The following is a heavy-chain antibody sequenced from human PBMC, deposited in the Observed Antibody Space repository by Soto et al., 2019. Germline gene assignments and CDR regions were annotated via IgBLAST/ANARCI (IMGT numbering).Heavy chain of an antibody. CDR1: GYTFLKYF. V-gene: IGHV1-46*01. Sequence: GPSVKVSCKASGYTFLKYFIHWVRQAPGQGLEWIGIINPSRGSATYGPIFQGRVSLTTDMPTSTVYMELSSLRSEDTAIYYCARPLIGNTIDLWGQGTSVTVSS. J-gene: IGHJ3*01. CDR2: INPSRGSA. CDR3: ARPLIGNTIDL. D-gene: IGHD1-7*01.